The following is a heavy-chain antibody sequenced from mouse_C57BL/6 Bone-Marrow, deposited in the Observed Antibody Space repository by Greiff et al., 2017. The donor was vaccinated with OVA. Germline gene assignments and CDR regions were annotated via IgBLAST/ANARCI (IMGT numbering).Heavy chain of an antibody. V-gene: IGHV1-55*01. J-gene: IGHJ1*03. D-gene: IGHD2-4*01. Sequence: QVQLQQPGAELVKPGASVKMSCKASGYTFTSYWITWVKPRPGQGLEWIGDIYPGSGSTNYNEKFKSKATLTVDTSSSTAYMQLSSLTSEDSAVYYCSTMITPYWYFDVWGTGTTVTVSS. CDR2: IYPGSGST. CDR1: GYTFTSYW. CDR3: STMITPYWYFDV.